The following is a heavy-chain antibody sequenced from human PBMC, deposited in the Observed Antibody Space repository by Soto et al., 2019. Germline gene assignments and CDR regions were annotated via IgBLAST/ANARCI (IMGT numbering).Heavy chain of an antibody. J-gene: IGHJ5*02. CDR2: IIPIFCTA. CDR3: ARERGYSGYDRQYNWFDP. CDR1: GGTFSSYA. Sequence: QVQLVQSGAEVKKPGSSVKVSCKASGGTFSSYAISWVRQAPGQGLEWMGGIIPIFCTANYAQKFQGRVTITADEARRTAYMELSSLRSEDTAVYYCARERGYSGYDRQYNWFDPWGQGTLVTVSS. V-gene: IGHV1-69*01. D-gene: IGHD5-12*01.